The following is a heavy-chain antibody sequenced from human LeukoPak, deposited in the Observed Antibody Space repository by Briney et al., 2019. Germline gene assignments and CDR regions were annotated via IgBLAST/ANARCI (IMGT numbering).Heavy chain of an antibody. Sequence: SETLSLTCAVYGGSFSGYYWSWIRQPPGKGLEWIGEINHSGSTNYNPSPKSRVTISVDTSKNQFSLKLSSVTAADTAVYYCARGLAPPIYDFWSGSPLFDYWGQGTLVTVSS. V-gene: IGHV4-34*01. D-gene: IGHD3-3*01. CDR3: ARGLAPPIYDFWSGSPLFDY. CDR2: INHSGST. CDR1: GGSFSGYY. J-gene: IGHJ4*02.